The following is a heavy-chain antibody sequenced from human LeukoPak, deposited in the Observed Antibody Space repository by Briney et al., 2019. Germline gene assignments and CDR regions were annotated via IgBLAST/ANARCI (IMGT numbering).Heavy chain of an antibody. J-gene: IGHJ3*02. CDR2: IKQDGSEK. Sequence: PGGSLRLSCAASGFTFSSYWMSWVRQAPGKGLEWVANIKQDGSEKYYVDSVKGRFTISRDNAKNSLYLQMNSLRAEDTAVYYCARDWGIAVAAYAFDIWGQGTMVTVSS. V-gene: IGHV3-7*01. CDR3: ARDWGIAVAAYAFDI. CDR1: GFTFSSYW. D-gene: IGHD6-19*01.